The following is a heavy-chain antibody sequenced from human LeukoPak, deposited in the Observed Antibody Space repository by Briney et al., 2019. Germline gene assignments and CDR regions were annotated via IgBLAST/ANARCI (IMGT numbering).Heavy chain of an antibody. V-gene: IGHV3-7*01. CDR1: GFTFSSFW. CDR2: IKQHGSEK. J-gene: IGHJ1*01. D-gene: IGHD3-22*01. Sequence: GGSLRLSCAASGFTFSSFWMSWVGQAPGKGLEWVASIKQHGSEKYCVDSLKGRFTISRDNAQSSLYLQMDSLTAEDTAVYYCARYRPYNYDTISSLAEYFHHWGQGTLVIVSS. CDR3: ARYRPYNYDTISSLAEYFHH.